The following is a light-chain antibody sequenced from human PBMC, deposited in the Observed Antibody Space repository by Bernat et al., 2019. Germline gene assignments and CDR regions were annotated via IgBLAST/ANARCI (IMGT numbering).Light chain of an antibody. CDR2: WAS. V-gene: IGKV4-1*01. J-gene: IGKJ5*01. CDR1: QSLLYRSSNRNY. Sequence: DIEMTQSPDSLAVSLGERATINCKSSQSLLYRSSNRNYLSWYQQKPGQPPKLLIYWASTRESGVPDRFSGSGSGTDFTLTISSLQAEDVAVYYCQQYSSNLVTFAQGTRLE. CDR3: QQYSSNLVT.